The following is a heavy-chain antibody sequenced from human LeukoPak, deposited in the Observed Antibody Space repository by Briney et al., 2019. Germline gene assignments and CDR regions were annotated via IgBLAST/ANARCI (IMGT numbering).Heavy chain of an antibody. CDR2: VSGSGGTT. V-gene: IGHV3-23*01. J-gene: IGHJ4*02. Sequence: GGSLRLSCAVSGFTFSSYGMSWVRQAPGKGLEWVSGVSGSGGTTYYADSVKGRFTISRDNSKNTLYLQMNTLRFEDTAMYYCAKDGGSYSLDYWGLGTLVTVSS. D-gene: IGHD1-26*01. CDR3: AKDGGSYSLDY. CDR1: GFTFSSYG.